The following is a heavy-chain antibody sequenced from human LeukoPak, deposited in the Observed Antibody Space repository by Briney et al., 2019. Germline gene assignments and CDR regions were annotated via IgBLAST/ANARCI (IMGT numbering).Heavy chain of an antibody. CDR3: ASGPSYSGSNEYFDS. J-gene: IGHJ4*02. CDR2: INSNTGNP. CDR1: GYTYSRYS. D-gene: IGHD1-26*01. V-gene: IGHV7-4-1*02. Sequence: GASVKVSCKASGYTYSRYSMNWVRQAPGQGLEWMGWINSNTGNPTFAQDHTERFVFSLDTPVSTTYLQISRLKAEDTAVYYCASGPSYSGSNEYFDSWVQGTLVTVSS.